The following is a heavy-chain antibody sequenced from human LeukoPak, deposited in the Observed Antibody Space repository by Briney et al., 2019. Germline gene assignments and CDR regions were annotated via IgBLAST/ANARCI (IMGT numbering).Heavy chain of an antibody. D-gene: IGHD6-13*01. V-gene: IGHV4-4*07. CDR3: ARQIASAGTAGFDF. Sequence: SDTLSLTCTVSGGSISSYYWSWIRQPAGKGLEWIGRIYSTGSTNYNPSLKRRVTMSVDTSKNQFSLRLRSVTAADTAVYYCARQIASAGTAGFDFWGQGALVTVSS. J-gene: IGHJ4*02. CDR2: IYSTGST. CDR1: GGSISSYY.